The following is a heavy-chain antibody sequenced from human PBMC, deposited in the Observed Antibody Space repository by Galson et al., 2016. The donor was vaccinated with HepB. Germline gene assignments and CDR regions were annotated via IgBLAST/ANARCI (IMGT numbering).Heavy chain of an antibody. CDR3: VKDPNWEAGC. V-gene: IGHV3-23*01. CDR2: IHYRGEST. D-gene: IGHD7-27*01. J-gene: IGHJ4*02. Sequence: SLRLSCAASGFTFSNHDMNWVRQAPGKGLEYISNIHYRGESTSYVDSVKGRFTISRDNSRNTLYLQMDNLRAEDTAIYYCVKDPNWEAGCWGRGTPVTVSS. CDR1: GFTFSNHD.